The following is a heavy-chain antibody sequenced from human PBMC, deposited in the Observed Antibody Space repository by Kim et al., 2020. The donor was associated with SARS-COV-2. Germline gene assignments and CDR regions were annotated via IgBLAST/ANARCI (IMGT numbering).Heavy chain of an antibody. D-gene: IGHD4-17*01. CDR2: ISWNSGSI. CDR3: AKDNGYGDSHRYFDL. Sequence: GGSLRLSCAASGFTFDDYAMHWVRQAPGKGLEWVSGISWNSGSIGYADSVKGRFTISRDNAKNSLYLQMNSLRAEDTALYYCAKDNGYGDSHRYFDLWGRGTLVTVSS. V-gene: IGHV3-9*01. J-gene: IGHJ2*01. CDR1: GFTFDDYA.